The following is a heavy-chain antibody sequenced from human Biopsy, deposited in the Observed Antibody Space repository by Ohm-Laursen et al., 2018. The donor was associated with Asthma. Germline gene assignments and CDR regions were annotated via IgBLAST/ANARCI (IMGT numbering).Heavy chain of an antibody. V-gene: IGHV3-30*18. Sequence: SLRLSCSASGFTFSRYAIHWVRQAPGKGLEWVAVISHDGQTQHYAESVKGRFALSRDNSQNTLYLQMISLRTDDTAVYYCAKRRGYSDFNDFDYWGHGALVTVSS. CDR3: AKRRGYSDFNDFDY. CDR1: GFTFSRYA. CDR2: ISHDGQTQ. D-gene: IGHD4-11*01. J-gene: IGHJ4*01.